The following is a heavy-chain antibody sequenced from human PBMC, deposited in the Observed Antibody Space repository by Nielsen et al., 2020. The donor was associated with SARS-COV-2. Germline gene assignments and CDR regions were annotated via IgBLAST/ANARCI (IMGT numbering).Heavy chain of an antibody. CDR1: GFAFSDFA. V-gene: IGHV3-23*01. J-gene: IGHJ6*02. Sequence: GESLKISCAASGFAFSDFAITWVRRAPGKGLEWVSTINAGGVNTWSTDAVKGRFTLSRDDSQETVFLQMNSLRAEDTAIYYCAKTYRRENTLAAMDVWGPGTTVTVSS. D-gene: IGHD1/OR15-1a*01. CDR2: INAGGVNT. CDR3: AKTYRRENTLAAMDV.